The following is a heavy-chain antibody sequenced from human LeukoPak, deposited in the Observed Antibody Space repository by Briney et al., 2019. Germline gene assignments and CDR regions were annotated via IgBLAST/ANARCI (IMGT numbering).Heavy chain of an antibody. D-gene: IGHD3-16*02. Sequence: ASVKVSCKAAGYTFTSYGISWLRQAPGQGLEWMGWISAYNGNTNYAQKLQGRVTMTTDTSTSTAYMELRSLRSDDTAVYYCARDDPRELSTDYWGQGTLVTVSS. CDR2: ISAYNGNT. J-gene: IGHJ4*02. CDR1: GYTFTSYG. CDR3: ARDDPRELSTDY. V-gene: IGHV1-18*01.